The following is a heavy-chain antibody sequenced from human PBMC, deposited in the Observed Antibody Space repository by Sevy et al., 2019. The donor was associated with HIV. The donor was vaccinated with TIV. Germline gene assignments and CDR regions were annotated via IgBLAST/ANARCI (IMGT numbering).Heavy chain of an antibody. J-gene: IGHJ4*02. D-gene: IGHD6-13*01. V-gene: IGHV5-51*01. CDR3: ARQFSNTWDFDY. CDR2: IYAGDSDT. Sequence: GESLKISCKGSGYTFTSYWIGWVRQMPGKGLEWLGIIYAGDSDTRYSLSFEGQVTMSVDKSINTAYLQWSSLKASDTAIYYCARQFSNTWDFDYWGQGTLVTVSS. CDR1: GYTFTSYW.